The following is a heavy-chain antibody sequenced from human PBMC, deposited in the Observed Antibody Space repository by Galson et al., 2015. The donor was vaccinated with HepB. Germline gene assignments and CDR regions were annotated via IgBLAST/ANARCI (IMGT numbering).Heavy chain of an antibody. J-gene: IGHJ4*02. CDR2: LNSDNGNT. CDR1: GDPYSSYV. Sequence: SVKVSCKASGDPYSSYVVHWVRQAPGQGLDWMGWLNSDNGNTYYSHKFKGRVTITKDTSASTVYMELSGLRSEDTAVYYCAREPLSSVGPPARWGQGTLVTVSS. CDR3: AREPLSSVGPPAR. D-gene: IGHD2-15*01. V-gene: IGHV1-3*01.